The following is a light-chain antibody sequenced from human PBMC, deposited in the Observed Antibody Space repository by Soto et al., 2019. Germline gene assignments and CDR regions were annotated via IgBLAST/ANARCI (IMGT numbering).Light chain of an antibody. J-gene: IGKJ5*01. CDR1: QGVSSY. Sequence: EIVLTQSPATLSLYPGERATLSCRASQGVSSYLAWYQQKPGQAPRLLVYDASNRATGLPARFSGSGSGTDFTLTISRLEPEDFAVYYCQQSGSSPITLGQGTRLEIK. CDR2: DAS. CDR3: QQSGSSPIT. V-gene: IGKV3-11*01.